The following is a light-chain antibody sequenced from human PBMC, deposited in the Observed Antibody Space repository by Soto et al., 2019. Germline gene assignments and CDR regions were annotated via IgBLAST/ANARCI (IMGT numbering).Light chain of an antibody. CDR2: DAS. V-gene: IGKV3-11*01. Sequence: EIVLTQSPATLSLSPGERATLSCRASQSVSRYLAWYQQKPGQAPRLLIYDASNRATGIPARFSGSGSGTDFTLTISSLEPEDLAVYYCQQRGNWPSITFGQGTRLETK. J-gene: IGKJ5*01. CDR1: QSVSRY. CDR3: QQRGNWPSIT.